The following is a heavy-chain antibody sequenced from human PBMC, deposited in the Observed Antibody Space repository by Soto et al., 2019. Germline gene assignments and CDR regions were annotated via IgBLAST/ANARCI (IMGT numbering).Heavy chain of an antibody. CDR1: GDTFNSYV. CDR3: ARESLGAKGDEH. V-gene: IGHV1-69*17. D-gene: IGHD3-16*01. CDR2: IIPIIGVT. J-gene: IGHJ4*02. Sequence: QVQLVQSGAEVKRPGSSVKVSCESSGDTFNSYVISWVRQAPGQGLEWMGGIIPIIGVTHYAQKFQGRVTISALSSTGTAYMELTNLGFEDTALYYCARESLGAKGDEHWGQGTLVTVSS.